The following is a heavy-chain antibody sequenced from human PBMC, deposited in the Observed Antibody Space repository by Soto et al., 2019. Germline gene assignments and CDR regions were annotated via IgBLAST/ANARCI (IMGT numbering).Heavy chain of an antibody. CDR3: AREGCSGGSCDAFDI. CDR1: GYMFTSYD. V-gene: IGHV1-8*01. J-gene: IGHJ3*02. Sequence: AAVTVSCKASGYMFTSYDINWVRQATGQGLEWMGWMNPNRGTTGYAQKFQGRVTMTMHPSISTAYMDLSSLTSEDTAVYYCAREGCSGGSCDAFDIWGQGTMVTVSS. D-gene: IGHD2-15*01. CDR2: MNPNRGTT.